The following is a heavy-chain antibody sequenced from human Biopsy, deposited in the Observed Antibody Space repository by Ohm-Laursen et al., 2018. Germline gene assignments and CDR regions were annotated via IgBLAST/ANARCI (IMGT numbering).Heavy chain of an antibody. Sequence: GTLSLTCTISGDSISSYYWSWIRQPPGKGLEWIGYVYYTGSTDYNPSLQSRVTISVDTSKNHFSLRLRSVTPADTAIYYCARDRGYYSDRTVPGYFDLWGRGTLVTVSS. CDR3: ARDRGYYSDRTVPGYFDL. J-gene: IGHJ2*01. CDR2: VYYTGST. V-gene: IGHV4-59*01. D-gene: IGHD3-22*01. CDR1: GDSISSYY.